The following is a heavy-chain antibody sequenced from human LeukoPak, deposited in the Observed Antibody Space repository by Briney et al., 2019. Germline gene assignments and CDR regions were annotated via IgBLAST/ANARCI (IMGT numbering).Heavy chain of an antibody. CDR2: IKSTTDGGTT. CDR3: TTLGATYGDSFDY. V-gene: IGHV3-15*01. Sequence: GGTLRLSCAASGFTFSNAWMTWVRQAPGKGLEWVGRIKSTTDGGTTDYAAPVKGRFTISRDDSKNTLDLQMNSLKTEDTAVYYCTTLGATYGDSFDYWGQGTLVTVSS. CDR1: GFTFSNAW. J-gene: IGHJ4*02. D-gene: IGHD4-17*01.